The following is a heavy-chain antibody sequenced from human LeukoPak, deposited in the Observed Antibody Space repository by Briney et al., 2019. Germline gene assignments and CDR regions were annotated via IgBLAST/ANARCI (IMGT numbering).Heavy chain of an antibody. CDR2: IKPDGSEK. CDR3: ARGDFESGTYNDAFDI. Sequence: GGSLRLSCAASGFTFSNYAMSWVRQVPGKGLEWVANIKPDGSEKFSVDSVKGRFTISRDNAKNSLYLQMNSLRVDDTAVYYCARGDFESGTYNDAFDIWGQGTMVTVS. J-gene: IGHJ3*02. CDR1: GFTFSNYA. V-gene: IGHV3-7*01. D-gene: IGHD1-26*01.